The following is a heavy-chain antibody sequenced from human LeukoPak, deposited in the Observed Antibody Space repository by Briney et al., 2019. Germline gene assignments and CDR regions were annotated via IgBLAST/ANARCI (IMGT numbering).Heavy chain of an antibody. CDR3: ARKAGGHLVLDY. Sequence: GGSLRLSCVASGFTLISYDMHWVRQAPGKGLAWVALIWYDGSEKYYADSVKGRFTISRDNSKSTLYLQLSSLRAEDTAVYFCARKAGGHLVLDYWGQGTLVNVSS. CDR2: IWYDGSEK. CDR1: GFTLISYD. D-gene: IGHD6-6*01. J-gene: IGHJ4*02. V-gene: IGHV3-33*01.